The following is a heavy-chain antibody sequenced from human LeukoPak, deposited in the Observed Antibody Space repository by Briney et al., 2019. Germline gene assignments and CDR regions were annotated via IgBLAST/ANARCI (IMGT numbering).Heavy chain of an antibody. CDR3: TTLTMIRREHADY. Sequence: GGSLRLSCTASGFTVSSDYMSWVRQAPGKGLEWVSVVYSGGNTYYADSVKGRFTISRDNSKNTLYLQMNRLRAEDTAVYYCTTLTMIRREHADYWGQGALVTVSS. CDR1: GFTVSSDY. J-gene: IGHJ4*02. V-gene: IGHV3-66*01. D-gene: IGHD3-10*01. CDR2: VYSGGNT.